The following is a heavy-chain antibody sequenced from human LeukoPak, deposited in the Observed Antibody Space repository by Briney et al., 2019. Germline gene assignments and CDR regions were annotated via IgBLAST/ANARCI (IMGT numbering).Heavy chain of an antibody. D-gene: IGHD2-15*01. CDR3: ARDRGAYCSGGSCYSRNWFDP. CDR1: GFTFSSYW. CDR2: INSDGSST. J-gene: IGHJ5*02. Sequence: GGSLRLSCAASGFTFSSYWMRWVRHATGNGLVWVSRINSDGSSTSYADSVKGRFTISRDNAKNTLYLQMNSLRAEDTAVYYCARDRGAYCSGGSCYSRNWFDPWGQGTLVTVSS. V-gene: IGHV3-74*01.